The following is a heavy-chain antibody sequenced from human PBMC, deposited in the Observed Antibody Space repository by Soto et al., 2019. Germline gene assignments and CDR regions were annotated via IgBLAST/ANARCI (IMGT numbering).Heavy chain of an antibody. CDR1: GFSFTTAGVA. V-gene: IGHV2-5*01. CDR2: IYYNDDR. CDR3: AHSDGGYEIIYFDF. Sequence: SGPTLVNPTQTRTLTCTFSGFSFTTAGVAVGWIRQTPGGALEWLTLIYYNDDRRFSPSLKTSLTITGDTSKNQVVLSLTNVDPGDTATYFCAHSDGGYEIIYFDFWGQGIPVTVSS. J-gene: IGHJ4*02. D-gene: IGHD5-12*01.